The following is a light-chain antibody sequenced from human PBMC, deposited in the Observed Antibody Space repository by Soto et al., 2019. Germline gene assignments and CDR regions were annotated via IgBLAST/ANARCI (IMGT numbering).Light chain of an antibody. CDR3: SSYTSSSTLGV. Sequence: QSALTQPASVSGSPGQSITISCTGTSSDVSAYNYVSWYQQHPGKAPKLMIFDVSNRASGVSNRFSGSKSGNTASLTISGLQAEDEADYYCSSYTSSSTLGVFGTGTKVTVL. V-gene: IGLV2-14*01. J-gene: IGLJ1*01. CDR2: DVS. CDR1: SSDVSAYNY.